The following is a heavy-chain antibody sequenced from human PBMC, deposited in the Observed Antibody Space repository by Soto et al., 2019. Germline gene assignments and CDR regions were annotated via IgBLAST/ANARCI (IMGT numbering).Heavy chain of an antibody. Sequence: QVQLVQSGAEVKKPGSSVKVSCKASGGTFSSYAISWVRQAPGQGLEWMGGIIPIFGTANYARKFQGRVTITADESTSTAYMELSSLRSEDTDVYYCAVVDCSSTSCYISLGWYFDLWGRGTLVTDSS. CDR2: IIPIFGTA. J-gene: IGHJ2*01. CDR3: AVVDCSSTSCYISLGWYFDL. D-gene: IGHD2-2*02. V-gene: IGHV1-69*01. CDR1: GGTFSSYA.